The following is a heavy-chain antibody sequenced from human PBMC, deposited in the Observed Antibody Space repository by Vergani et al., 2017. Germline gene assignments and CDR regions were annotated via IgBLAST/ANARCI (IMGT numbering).Heavy chain of an antibody. D-gene: IGHD4-11*01. V-gene: IGHV1-69*18. J-gene: IGHJ6*02. Sequence: QVQLVQSGAEVKKPGSSVTVSCKASGGTFSSYAISWVRQAPGQGLEWMGRIIPIFGTANYAQKFQGRVTITADESTSTAYMELSSLRSEDTAVYYCARDVADYSNSDYYYYYGMDVWGQGTTVTVSS. CDR1: GGTFSSYA. CDR2: IIPIFGTA. CDR3: ARDVADYSNSDYYYYYGMDV.